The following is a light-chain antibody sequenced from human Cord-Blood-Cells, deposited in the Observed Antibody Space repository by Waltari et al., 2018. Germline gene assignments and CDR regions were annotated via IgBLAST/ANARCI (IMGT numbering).Light chain of an antibody. CDR2: EVS. Sequence: QSALTQPPSASGSPGQPVTISCTGTSSSVGGSNYVSWYQQHPGKAPKLMIDEVSKRPSGVPDRFSGSKSGNTASLTVSGLQAEDEADYYCSSYAGSNNFVVFGGGTKLTVL. CDR1: SSSVGGSNY. CDR3: SSYAGSNNFVV. V-gene: IGLV2-8*01. J-gene: IGLJ2*01.